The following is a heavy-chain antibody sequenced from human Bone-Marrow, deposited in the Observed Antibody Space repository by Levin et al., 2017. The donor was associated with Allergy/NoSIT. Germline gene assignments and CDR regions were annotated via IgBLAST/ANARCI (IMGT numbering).Heavy chain of an antibody. D-gene: IGHD6-13*01. J-gene: IGHJ4*02. CDR1: GFTFSSYW. CDR3: ARDRAGDFFDY. CDR2: IKQDGSEK. V-gene: IGHV3-7*01. Sequence: GESLKISCAASGFTFSSYWMSWVRQAPGKGLEWVANIKQDGSEKYYVDSVKGRFTISRDNAKNSLYLQMNSLRAEDTAVYYCARDRAGDFFDYWGQGTLVTVSS.